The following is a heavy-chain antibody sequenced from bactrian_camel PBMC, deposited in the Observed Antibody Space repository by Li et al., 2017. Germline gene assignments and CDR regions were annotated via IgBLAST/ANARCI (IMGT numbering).Heavy chain of an antibody. CDR1: GLTAKYNSYC. Sequence: HVQLVESGGGSVQAGGSLKLSCAASGLTAKYNSYCMAWFRQAPGKDREVVAAVDTDGSPTYADSESGRFTTFRDNAKNILYLLLNNVKPEDTAMYYCAADSNGGVCYRHNTYEFEQWGQGTQVTVS. V-gene: IGHV3S6*01. J-gene: IGHJ4*01. CDR2: VDTDGSPT. CDR3: AADSNGGVCYRHNTYEFEQ. D-gene: IGHD3*01.